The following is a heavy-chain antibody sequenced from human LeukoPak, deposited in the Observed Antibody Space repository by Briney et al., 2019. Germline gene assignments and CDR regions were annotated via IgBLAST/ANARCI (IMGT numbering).Heavy chain of an antibody. Sequence: PSQTLSPTCNVAAASVSNGRYYCTWPRQHPGKGLDWITYKYYSGSGKYNPSLKSRLPISIDTSKNQFSLQLSSVTAADTATYYCATPYCSGISCLDVFNMWGQGTRVTASS. V-gene: IGHV4-31*03. CDR3: ATPYCSGISCLDVFNM. CDR2: KYYSGSG. CDR1: AASVSNGRYY. D-gene: IGHD2-2*01. J-gene: IGHJ3*02.